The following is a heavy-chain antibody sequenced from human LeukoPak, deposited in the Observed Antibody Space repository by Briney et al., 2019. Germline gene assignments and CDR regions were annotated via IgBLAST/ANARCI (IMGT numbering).Heavy chain of an antibody. D-gene: IGHD1-1*01. CDR2: ISFDGSNK. Sequence: PGGSLRLSCAVSGFTFSSYGMHWVRQAPGKGLEWVAFISFDGSNKYYPDSVKGRFIISRDNSKSTLYLQMNSLRAEDTAIYYCAKDMSNWNDVTTPDNWGQRTLVTVSS. J-gene: IGHJ4*02. CDR1: GFTFSSYG. V-gene: IGHV3-30*18. CDR3: AKDMSNWNDVTTPDN.